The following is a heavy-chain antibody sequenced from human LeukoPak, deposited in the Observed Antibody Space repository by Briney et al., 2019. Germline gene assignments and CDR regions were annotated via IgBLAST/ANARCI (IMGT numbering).Heavy chain of an antibody. CDR1: GGTFSSYA. CDR3: ARDFRLDVVVAAYGWFDP. Sequence: SVKVPCKASGGTFSSYAISWVRQAPGQGLEWMGGIIPIFGTANYAQKFQGRVTITADKSTSTAYMELSSLRSEDTAVYYCARDFRLDVVVAAYGWFDPWGQGTLVTVSS. J-gene: IGHJ5*02. D-gene: IGHD2-15*01. V-gene: IGHV1-69*06. CDR2: IIPIFGTA.